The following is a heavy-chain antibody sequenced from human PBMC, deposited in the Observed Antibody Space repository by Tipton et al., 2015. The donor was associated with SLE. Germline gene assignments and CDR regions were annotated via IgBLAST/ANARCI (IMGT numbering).Heavy chain of an antibody. V-gene: IGHV4-34*01. CDR2: INHSGST. CDR1: GGSFSGYY. Sequence: TLSLTCAVYGGSFSGYYWSWIRQPPGKGLEWIGEINHSGSTNYNPSLKSRVTISVDTSKNQFSLKLSSVTAADTAVYYCVRPGGGFDYWGQGTLVTVSS. J-gene: IGHJ4*02. CDR3: VRPGGGFDY. D-gene: IGHD2-15*01.